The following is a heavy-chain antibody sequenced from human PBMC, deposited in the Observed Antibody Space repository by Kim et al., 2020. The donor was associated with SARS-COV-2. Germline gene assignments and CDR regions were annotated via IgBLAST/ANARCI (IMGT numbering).Heavy chain of an antibody. CDR2: T. D-gene: IGHD6-19*01. CDR3: ARETVAGVFDY. J-gene: IGHJ4*02. V-gene: IGHV4-34*01. Sequence: TNYNPSLKSRVTISVDTSKNQFSLKLSSVTAADTAVYYCARETVAGVFDYWGQGTLVTVSS.